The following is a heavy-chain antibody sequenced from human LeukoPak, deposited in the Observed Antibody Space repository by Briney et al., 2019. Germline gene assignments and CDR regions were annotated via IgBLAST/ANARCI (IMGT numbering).Heavy chain of an antibody. V-gene: IGHV1-2*02. D-gene: IGHD3-9*01. CDR2: INPNSGGT. Sequence: ASVKVSCKASEYTFTGYYMHWVRQAPGQGLEWMGWINPNSGGTNYAQKFQGRVTMTTDTSTSTAYMELRSLRSDDTAVYYCARDLGSDILTGFDYWGQGTLVTVSS. CDR3: ARDLGSDILTGFDY. J-gene: IGHJ4*02. CDR1: EYTFTGYY.